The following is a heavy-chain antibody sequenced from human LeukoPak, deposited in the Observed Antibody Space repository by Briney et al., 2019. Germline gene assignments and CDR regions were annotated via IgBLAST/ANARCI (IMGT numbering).Heavy chain of an antibody. CDR2: ISAYNGNT. Sequence: GASVKVSCKASGYTFTSYGISWVRQAPGQGLEWMGWISAYNGNTNYAQKLQGRVTMTTDTSTSTAYMELRSLRSDGTAVYYCARGNLITMVRGVIRGNAFDIWGQGTMVTVSS. CDR1: GYTFTSYG. V-gene: IGHV1-18*01. CDR3: ARGNLITMVRGVIRGNAFDI. J-gene: IGHJ3*02. D-gene: IGHD3-10*01.